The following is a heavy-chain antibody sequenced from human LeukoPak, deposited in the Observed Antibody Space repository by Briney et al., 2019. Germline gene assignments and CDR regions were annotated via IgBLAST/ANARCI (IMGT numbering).Heavy chain of an antibody. CDR3: AREELRRGGLCY. CDR2: INPNSGGT. Sequence: ASVKVSCKASGYTFTGYYMHWVRQAPGQGLEWMGWINPNSGGTNYAQKFQGRVTMTRDTSISTAYMELSRLRSDDTAVYYCAREELRRGGLCYWGQGTLVTVSS. CDR1: GYTFTGYY. D-gene: IGHD1-7*01. V-gene: IGHV1-2*02. J-gene: IGHJ4*02.